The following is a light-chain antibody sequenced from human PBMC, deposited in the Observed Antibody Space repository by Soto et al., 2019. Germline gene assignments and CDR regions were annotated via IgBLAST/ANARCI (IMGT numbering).Light chain of an antibody. Sequence: QSALTQPRSVSGSPGQSVTISCTGTSSDVGGYNYVSWYQQHPGTAPKFLIFDVSQRPSGVPARFSGSKSGNTASLTISGLQAEDEADYYCCSFAGTYVFGTGTKVTGL. CDR1: SSDVGGYNY. CDR3: CSFAGTYV. J-gene: IGLJ1*01. CDR2: DVS. V-gene: IGLV2-11*01.